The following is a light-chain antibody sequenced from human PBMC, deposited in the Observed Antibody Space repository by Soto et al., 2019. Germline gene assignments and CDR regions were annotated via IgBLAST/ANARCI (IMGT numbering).Light chain of an antibody. Sequence: DIQMTQSPSSVSASVGDRVTITCRASQGISSWLAWYQKKPGKAPNLLSYAASSLQSGVPSRFSGSESGTDFTLTISSLQPEDCAIYFCQQANSFPITFGQGTRLEIK. CDR2: AAS. CDR3: QQANSFPIT. CDR1: QGISSW. J-gene: IGKJ5*01. V-gene: IGKV1-12*01.